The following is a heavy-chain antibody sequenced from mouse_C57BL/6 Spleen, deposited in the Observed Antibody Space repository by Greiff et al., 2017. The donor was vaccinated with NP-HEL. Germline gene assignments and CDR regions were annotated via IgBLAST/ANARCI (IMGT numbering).Heavy chain of an antibody. CDR3: AGVVGGYFDV. J-gene: IGHJ1*03. Sequence: EVQRVESGAELVKPGASVKLSCTASGFNFKDYYMHWVKQRPEQGLEWIGRIDPDDGETKYAQKFQGKATITADTSSNTAYLQLSSLTSEDTAVYYCAGVVGGYFDVWGTGTTVTVSS. CDR2: IDPDDGET. D-gene: IGHD1-1*01. V-gene: IGHV14-2*01. CDR1: GFNFKDYY.